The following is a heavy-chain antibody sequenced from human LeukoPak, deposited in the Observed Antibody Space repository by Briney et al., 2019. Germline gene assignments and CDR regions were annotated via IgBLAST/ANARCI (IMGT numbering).Heavy chain of an antibody. CDR1: GFTFSDYW. D-gene: IGHD3-10*01. J-gene: IGHJ4*02. CDR2: IYSDESSA. Sequence: GESLRLSCAASGFTFSDYWMHWVRQAPGKGLEWVSRIYSDESSAYYADSVKGRFTISRDKAKNTLYLQMNSLRAEDTAMYYCARGNTMVRGVFDYWGQGTLVTVSS. CDR3: ARGNTMVRGVFDY. V-gene: IGHV3-74*01.